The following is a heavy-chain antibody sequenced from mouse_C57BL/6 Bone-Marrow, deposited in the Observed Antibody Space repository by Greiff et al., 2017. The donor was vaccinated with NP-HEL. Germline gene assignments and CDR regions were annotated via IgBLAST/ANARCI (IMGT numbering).Heavy chain of an antibody. CDR2: IYPGSGNT. CDR1: GYTFTDYY. Sequence: VQLQQSGAELVRPGASVKLSCKASGYTFTDYYINWVKQRPGQGLEWIARIYPGSGNTYYNEKFKGKATLTAEKSSSTAYMQLSSLTSEDSAVYFCARRGDYYGSSAYAMDYWGQGTSVTVSS. V-gene: IGHV1-76*01. CDR3: ARRGDYYGSSAYAMDY. J-gene: IGHJ4*01. D-gene: IGHD1-1*01.